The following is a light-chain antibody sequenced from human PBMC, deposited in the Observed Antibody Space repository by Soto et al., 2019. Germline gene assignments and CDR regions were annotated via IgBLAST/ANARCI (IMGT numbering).Light chain of an antibody. CDR3: QQRSNWPPGLT. V-gene: IGKV3-11*01. J-gene: IGKJ4*01. Sequence: EIVLTQSPATLPLSPGERATLSCRASQSVSSYLAWNQQKPGQAPRLLIYDASNRATGIPARFSGSGSGTDFTLTISSLEPEDFAVYYCQQRSNWPPGLTFGGGTKVEIK. CDR1: QSVSSY. CDR2: DAS.